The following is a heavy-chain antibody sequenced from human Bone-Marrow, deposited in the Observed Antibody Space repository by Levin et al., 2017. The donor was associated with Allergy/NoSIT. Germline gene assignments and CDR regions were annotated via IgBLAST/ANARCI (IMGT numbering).Heavy chain of an antibody. D-gene: IGHD2-2*01. V-gene: IGHV1-69*04. CDR1: GDTFNSYT. CDR3: AREPTYCTRTSCPSLDC. Sequence: SVKVSCKASGDTFNSYTISWVRQAPGQGLEWMGRITPMLDMTHYAQKFQGRVILTADKSTSTAYMELGALRSEDTAVYFCAREPTYCTRTSCPSLDCWGGGTLVTVSS. CDR2: ITPMLDMT. J-gene: IGHJ4*02.